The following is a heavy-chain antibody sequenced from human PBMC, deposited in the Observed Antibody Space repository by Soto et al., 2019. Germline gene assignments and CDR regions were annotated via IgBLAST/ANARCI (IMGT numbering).Heavy chain of an antibody. CDR1: GYTFTSCY. Sequence: ASVKVSCKASGYTFTSCYMHWVRQAPGQGLEWMGIINPSGGSTSYAQKFQGRVTMTRDTSTSTVYMELSSLRSEDTAVYYCYAAAPGYSDASDIWGQGTMVTVSS. D-gene: IGHD2-2*01. J-gene: IGHJ3*02. CDR2: INPSGGST. CDR3: YAAAPGYSDASDI. V-gene: IGHV1-46*01.